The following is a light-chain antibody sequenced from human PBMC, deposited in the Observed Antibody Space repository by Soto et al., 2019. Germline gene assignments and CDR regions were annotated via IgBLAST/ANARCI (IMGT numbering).Light chain of an antibody. Sequence: QSALTQPASVSGSPGQSITISCTGTSSDVGAYNYVSWYQQHPDKAPKLMIFEVSDRPSGVSNRFSGSNSGNTASLTISGLQAEDEADYFCSSYTSNSTLGLGGGTKLTVL. CDR2: EVS. CDR3: SSYTSNSTLG. J-gene: IGLJ3*02. V-gene: IGLV2-14*01. CDR1: SSDVGAYNY.